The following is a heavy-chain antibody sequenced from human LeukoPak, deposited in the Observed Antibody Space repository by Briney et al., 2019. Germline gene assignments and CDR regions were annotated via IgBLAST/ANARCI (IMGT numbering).Heavy chain of an antibody. D-gene: IGHD2-21*02. CDR1: GGSISRSSYY. V-gene: IGHV4-39*01. CDR3: ARVKRDCGGDCRRAAFDI. Sequence: SETLSLTCSVSGGSISRSSYYWGWIRQPPGKGLEWIGSLYNTETTYYNPSLQSRVTISVDTSKNQFSLKLSSVTAADTAVYYCARVKRDCGGDCRRAAFDIWGQGTMVTVSS. CDR2: LYNTETT. J-gene: IGHJ3*02.